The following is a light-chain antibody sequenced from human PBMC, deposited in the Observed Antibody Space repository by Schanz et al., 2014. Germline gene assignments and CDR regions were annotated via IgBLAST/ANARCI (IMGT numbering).Light chain of an antibody. Sequence: DVVMTQSPDSLAVSLGERATINCKSSQSVLSSSNNKNYLAWYQQKPGQPPKLLFYWASTRQYGVPDRFSGSGSGTDFTLTISSLQAEDVALYYCHQYYSLPLTFGGGTKVEIK. J-gene: IGKJ4*01. V-gene: IGKV4-1*01. CDR1: QSVLSSSNNKNY. CDR2: WAS. CDR3: HQYYSLPLT.